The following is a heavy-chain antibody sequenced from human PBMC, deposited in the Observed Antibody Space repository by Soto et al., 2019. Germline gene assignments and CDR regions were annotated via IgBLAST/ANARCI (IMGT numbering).Heavy chain of an antibody. CDR2: FIPIFVSA. J-gene: IGHJ4*02. Sequence: SAKVSCKASGGTVSSYAITWVRQAPGKGLEWMGVFIPIFVSAHYAPKFQGRITITADESTSTAYMELSGLTSEDTAIYYCARDVSSDTTGFRGYDLWGQGTQVTV. CDR1: GGTVSSYA. D-gene: IGHD3-10*01. CDR3: ARDVSSDTTGFRGYDL. V-gene: IGHV1-69*13.